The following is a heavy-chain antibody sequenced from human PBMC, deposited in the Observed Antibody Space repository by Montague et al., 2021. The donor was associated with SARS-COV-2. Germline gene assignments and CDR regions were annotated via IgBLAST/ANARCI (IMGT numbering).Heavy chain of an antibody. V-gene: IGHV4-59*01. CDR2: IYYSGST. Sequence: SETLSLTCTVSGGSISSYYWSWIRQPPGKGLEWIGYIYYSGSTNYNPSLKSRVTISVDTSKNQFSLKLSSVTAADTAVYYCARALVPEEWSFGGDYYYYMDVWGKGTTVTVSS. J-gene: IGHJ6*03. CDR1: GGSISSYY. CDR3: ARALVPEEWSFGGDYYYYMDV. D-gene: IGHD3-3*01.